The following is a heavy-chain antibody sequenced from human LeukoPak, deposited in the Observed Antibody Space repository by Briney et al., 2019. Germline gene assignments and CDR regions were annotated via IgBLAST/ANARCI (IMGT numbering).Heavy chain of an antibody. V-gene: IGHV4-59*12. CDR3: ARAPPYCSSTSCSPHTWFDP. Sequence: SETLSLTCTVSGGSISSYYWSWIRQPPGKGLEWIGYIYHSGSTYYNPSLKSRVTISVDRSKNQFSLKLSSVTAADTAVYYCARAPPYCSSTSCSPHTWFDPWGQGTLVTVSS. CDR2: IYHSGST. CDR1: GGSISSYY. J-gene: IGHJ5*02. D-gene: IGHD2-2*01.